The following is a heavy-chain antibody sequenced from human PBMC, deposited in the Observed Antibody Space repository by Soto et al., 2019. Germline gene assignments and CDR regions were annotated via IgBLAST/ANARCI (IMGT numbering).Heavy chain of an antibody. D-gene: IGHD2-2*01. CDR1: GGTFSSYA. V-gene: IGHV1-69*05. J-gene: IGHJ5*02. Sequence: QVQLVQSGAEVKKPGSSVKVSCKASGGTFSSYAISWVRQAPGQGLEWMGGIIPIFGTANYAQKFQGRVTITSDESTSTAYMELSSVRSEDTAVYYCATADVLLVPAATYNWFDPWGQGTLVTVSS. CDR3: ATADVLLVPAATYNWFDP. CDR2: IIPIFGTA.